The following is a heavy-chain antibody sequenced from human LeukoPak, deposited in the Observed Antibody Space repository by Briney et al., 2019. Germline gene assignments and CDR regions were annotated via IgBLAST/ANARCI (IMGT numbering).Heavy chain of an antibody. J-gene: IGHJ4*02. CDR1: GGTFSNYA. CDR3: ARDSGSGSYSD. Sequence: ASVKVSCKASGGTFSNYATSWVRQAPGQGLEWMGWISAYNGNTNYAQKLQGRVTMTTDTSTSTAYMELRSLRSDDTAVYYCARDSGSGSYSDWGQGTLVTVSS. D-gene: IGHD3-10*01. V-gene: IGHV1-18*01. CDR2: ISAYNGNT.